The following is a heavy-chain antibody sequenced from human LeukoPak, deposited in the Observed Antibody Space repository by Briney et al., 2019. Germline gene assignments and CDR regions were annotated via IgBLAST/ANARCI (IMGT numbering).Heavy chain of an antibody. Sequence: GASVKVSCKASGYTFTSYYIHWVRQAPGQGLEWMGIISPSGGRTSYAQRFQGRVTMTRDTSTSRVYMELSSLRSEDTAVYYCARALSEMATIGEDFDYWGQGALVTVSS. CDR1: GYTFTSYY. V-gene: IGHV1-46*01. CDR3: ARALSEMATIGEDFDY. J-gene: IGHJ4*02. D-gene: IGHD5-24*01. CDR2: ISPSGGRT.